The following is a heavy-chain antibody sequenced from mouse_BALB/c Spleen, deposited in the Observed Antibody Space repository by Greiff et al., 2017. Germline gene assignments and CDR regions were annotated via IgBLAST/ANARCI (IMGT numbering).Heavy chain of an antibody. CDR1: GYTFTSYW. D-gene: IGHD2-9*01. Sequence: VQLQQPGAELVKPGASVKLSCKASGYTFTSYWMHWVKQRPGQGLEWIGEINPSNGRTNYNEKFKSKATLTVDKSSSTAYMQLSSLTSEDSAVYYCATSYGSFDYWGQGTTLTVSS. CDR3: ATSYGSFDY. V-gene: IGHV1S81*02. J-gene: IGHJ2*01. CDR2: INPSNGRT.